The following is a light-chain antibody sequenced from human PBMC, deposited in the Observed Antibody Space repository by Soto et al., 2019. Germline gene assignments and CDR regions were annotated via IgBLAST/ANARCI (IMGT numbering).Light chain of an antibody. Sequence: QSALTQPPSASGSPGQSVTISCTGTSSDVGGYNYVSWYQQHPGKAPKLMIYEVTKRPSGVPDRFSGSKSGNTASLTVSGLQAEDEADYYCCSYAGRSPVVFGGGTKLTVL. V-gene: IGLV2-8*01. CDR1: SSDVGGYNY. CDR3: CSYAGRSPVV. CDR2: EVT. J-gene: IGLJ2*01.